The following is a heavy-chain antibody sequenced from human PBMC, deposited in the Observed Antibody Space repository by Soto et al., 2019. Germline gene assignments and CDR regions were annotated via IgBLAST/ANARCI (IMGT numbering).Heavy chain of an antibody. CDR1: GGSISSSSSY. CDR2: INYSGST. V-gene: IGHV4-39*01. CDR3: ANTGFWSGYRVADY. Sequence: QLQLQESGPGLVKPSETLSLTCTVSGGSISSSSSYWGWIRQPPGKGLEWIGSINYSGSTYYNPSLKSRISISVDTSKNQFSLKLNSVPAADTAVYFCANTGFWSGYRVADYGGQGPLVTVSS. D-gene: IGHD3-3*01. J-gene: IGHJ4*02.